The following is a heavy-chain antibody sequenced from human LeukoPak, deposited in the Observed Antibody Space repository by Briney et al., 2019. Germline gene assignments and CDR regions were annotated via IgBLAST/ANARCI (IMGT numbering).Heavy chain of an antibody. J-gene: IGHJ4*02. V-gene: IGHV3-7*01. CDR2: IKQDGSET. CDR3: AXQRGSGCXDY. CDR1: RFTLSNYW. D-gene: IGHD6-19*01. Sequence: GGSLRLSCAASRFTLSNYWMSWVRQAPGKGLEWVANIKQDGSETYYVDSVKGRFTISRDNAKNSLSLQMNSLRAEDTAVYYCAXQRGSGCXDYWGQGTXVTV.